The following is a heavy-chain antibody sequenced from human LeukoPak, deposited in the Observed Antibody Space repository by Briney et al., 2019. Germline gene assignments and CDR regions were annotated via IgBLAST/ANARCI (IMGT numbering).Heavy chain of an antibody. J-gene: IGHJ4*02. CDR3: TRLHLPCYFDY. D-gene: IGHD5/OR15-5a*01. V-gene: IGHV3-48*04. Sequence: PGRSLRLSCAASGFTFSSYSMTWVRQAPGKGLEWVSYISSSSSTIYYADSVKGRFTISRDNAKNSLFLQMNSLRAEDTAVYYCTRLHLPCYFDYWGQGTLVTVSS. CDR1: GFTFSSYS. CDR2: ISSSSSTI.